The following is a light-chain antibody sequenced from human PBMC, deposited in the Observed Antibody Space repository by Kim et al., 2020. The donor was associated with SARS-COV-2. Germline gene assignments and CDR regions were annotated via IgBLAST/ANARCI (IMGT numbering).Light chain of an antibody. CDR3: CSYAGSSTFYVV. CDR2: EVS. Sequence: SITISFTGTSSDVGSYNLVSWYQQHPGKAPKLMIYEVSKRPSGVSNRFSGSKSGNTASLTISGLQAEDEADYYCCSYAGSSTFYVVFGGGTQLTVL. CDR1: SSDVGSYNL. V-gene: IGLV2-23*02. J-gene: IGLJ2*01.